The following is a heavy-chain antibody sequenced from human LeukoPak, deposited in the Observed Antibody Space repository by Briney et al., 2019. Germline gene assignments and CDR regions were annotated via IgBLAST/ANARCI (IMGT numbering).Heavy chain of an antibody. D-gene: IGHD3-10*01. CDR3: ARTGYHYGSGSHYAFDL. J-gene: IGHJ3*01. CDR2: IYPGDSDT. CDR1: GYTFINQW. V-gene: IGHV5-51*01. Sequence: GGSLEISCEASGYTFINQWIGWVRQMPGKGLEWMGIIYPGDSDTRYSPSFQGQVTISVDKSVATTYLQWHSLKASDTAMYYCARTGYHYGSGSHYAFDLWGQGTMVTVSS.